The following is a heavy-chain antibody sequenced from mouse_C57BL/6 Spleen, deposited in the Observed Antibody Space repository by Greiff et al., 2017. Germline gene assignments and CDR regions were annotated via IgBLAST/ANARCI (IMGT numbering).Heavy chain of an antibody. D-gene: IGHD2-2*01. CDR1: GYTFTSYW. Sequence: QVQLQQPGAELVRPGSSVKLSCKASGYTFTSYWMHWVKQRPIQGLARIGNIDPSDSETHYNQQFKDTATLTVDKSSSTAYMQLSCRASEDSAVYYCARGGYPYYYAMNYWGQGTSVTVAS. J-gene: IGHJ4*01. CDR2: IDPSDSET. V-gene: IGHV1-52*01. CDR3: ARGGYPYYYAMNY.